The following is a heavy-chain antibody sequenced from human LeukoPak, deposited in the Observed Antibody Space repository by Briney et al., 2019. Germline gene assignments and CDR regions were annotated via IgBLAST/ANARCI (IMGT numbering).Heavy chain of an antibody. CDR3: ARLVQYSGSYPFDY. Sequence: SETLSLTCAVYGGSFSGYYWSWIRQPPGKGLEWIGEINHSGSTNYNPSLKSRVTISVDTSKNQFSLKLSSVTAADTAVYYCARLVQYSGSYPFDYWGQGTLVTVSS. CDR1: GGSFSGYY. CDR2: INHSGST. V-gene: IGHV4-34*01. D-gene: IGHD1-26*01. J-gene: IGHJ4*02.